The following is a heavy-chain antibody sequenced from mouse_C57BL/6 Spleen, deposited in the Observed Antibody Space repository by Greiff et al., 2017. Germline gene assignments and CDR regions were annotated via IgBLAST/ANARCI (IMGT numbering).Heavy chain of an antibody. CDR1: GYAFSSSW. CDR3: ARSNYSNPLFAY. D-gene: IGHD2-5*01. J-gene: IGHJ3*01. V-gene: IGHV1-82*01. Sequence: VQLQQSGPELVKPGASVKISCKASGYAFSSSWMNWVKQRPGKGLEWIGRIYPGDGDTNYNGKVKGKGTLTADKSSSTAYMQLSSLTSEDSAVYFCARSNYSNPLFAYWGQGTLVTVSA. CDR2: IYPGDGDT.